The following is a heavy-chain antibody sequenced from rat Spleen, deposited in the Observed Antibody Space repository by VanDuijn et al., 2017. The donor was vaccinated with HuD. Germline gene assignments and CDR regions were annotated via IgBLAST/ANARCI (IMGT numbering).Heavy chain of an antibody. CDR3: ASGIHDF. D-gene: IGHD1-4*01. CDR2: IWTGGST. J-gene: IGHJ2*01. CDR1: GFSLTNYH. V-gene: IGHV2-43*01. Sequence: QVQLKESGPGLVQPSQTLSLTCIVSGFSLTNYHVSWVRQPPGKGLEWMGVIWTGGSTADNSALNSRLGISRDTSKSQVFLKMSSLQIEDTAMYFCASGIHDFWGQGVMVTVSS.